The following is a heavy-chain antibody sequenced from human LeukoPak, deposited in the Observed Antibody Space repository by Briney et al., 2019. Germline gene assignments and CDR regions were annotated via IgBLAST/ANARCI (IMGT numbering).Heavy chain of an antibody. Sequence: GGSLRLSCAASGFTFSSYSMNWVRQAPGKGLEWVSYITFSSSIIYYADSVKGRFTISRDNAKKSLYLQMNSLRAEDTAVYYCARDRLHYGEYEKTFDYWGQGTLVSVSS. CDR2: ITFSSSII. J-gene: IGHJ4*02. D-gene: IGHD4-17*01. CDR3: ARDRLHYGEYEKTFDY. CDR1: GFTFSSYS. V-gene: IGHV3-48*01.